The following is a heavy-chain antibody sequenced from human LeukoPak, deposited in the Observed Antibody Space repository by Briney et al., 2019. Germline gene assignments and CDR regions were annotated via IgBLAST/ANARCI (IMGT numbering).Heavy chain of an antibody. V-gene: IGHV3-30*02. CDR3: AKQMVERPHYYYMDV. J-gene: IGHJ6*03. Sequence: QPGGSLTLSCAASGFTFSSYAMTWLRQAPGKGLECVAFIQDDESNKFYADSVKGRFTISRDNSKNTLFLQMNSLRPEDTALYYCAKQMVERPHYYYMDVWGKGTTVTVSS. D-gene: IGHD2-15*01. CDR1: GFTFSSYA. CDR2: IQDDESNK.